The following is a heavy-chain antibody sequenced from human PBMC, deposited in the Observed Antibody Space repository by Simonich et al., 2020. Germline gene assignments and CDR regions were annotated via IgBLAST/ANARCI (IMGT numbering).Heavy chain of an antibody. CDR2: IYSGGRT. CDR1: GFTVSRNY. D-gene: IGHD1-1*01. J-gene: IGHJ4*02. CDR3: ARWTATGYYFDY. Sequence: VQLVESGGGLIQPGGSLRLSCAASGFTVSRNYMSWVRQAPGKGLEWVSVIYSGGRTYYADSVKGRFTISRDNSKNTLYLQINSLRAEDTAVYYCARWTATGYYFDYWGQGTLVTVSS. V-gene: IGHV3-53*01.